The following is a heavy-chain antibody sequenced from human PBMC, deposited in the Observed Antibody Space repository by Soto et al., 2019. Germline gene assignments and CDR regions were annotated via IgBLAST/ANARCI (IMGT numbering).Heavy chain of an antibody. D-gene: IGHD2-2*01. CDR2: INGDVSSI. CDR1: GFPFSSYW. CDR3: TRRGCSTTGCYFN. V-gene: IGHV3-74*03. J-gene: IGHJ4*02. Sequence: PGGSLRLSCAASGFPFSSYWMHWVRQAPGKGLVWVSRINGDVSSITYADSVKGRFTISRDNAKNTLYLQMNSLRAEDAAVYYCTRRGCSTTGCYFNWGRGTLVTVSS.